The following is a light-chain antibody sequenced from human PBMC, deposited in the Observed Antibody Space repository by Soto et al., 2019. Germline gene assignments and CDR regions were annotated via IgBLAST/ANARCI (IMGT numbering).Light chain of an antibody. CDR3: SSYSSVTTLWV. CDR1: SSDVGGYNY. CDR2: EVS. Sequence: QSALTQPASVSGSPGQSITISCTGTSSDVGGYNYVSWYQQHPGKAPKLIIYEVSNRPSGVSNRFSGSKSGNTASLTVSRLQAEDEADYYCSSYSSVTTLWVFGGGTKLTVL. V-gene: IGLV2-14*01. J-gene: IGLJ3*02.